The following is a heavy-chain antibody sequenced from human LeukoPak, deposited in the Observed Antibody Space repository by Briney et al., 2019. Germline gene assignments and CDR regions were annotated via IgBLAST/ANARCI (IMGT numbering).Heavy chain of an antibody. Sequence: SSETLSLTCTVSGGSISSGDYYWGWIRQPPGKGLEWIGYIYYSGSTYYNPSLKSRVTISVDTSKNQFSLKLSSVTAADTAVYYCARVTMIVAAAFDIWGQGTMVTVSS. CDR3: ARVTMIVAAAFDI. V-gene: IGHV4-30-4*01. D-gene: IGHD3-22*01. CDR2: IYYSGST. CDR1: GGSISSGDYY. J-gene: IGHJ3*02.